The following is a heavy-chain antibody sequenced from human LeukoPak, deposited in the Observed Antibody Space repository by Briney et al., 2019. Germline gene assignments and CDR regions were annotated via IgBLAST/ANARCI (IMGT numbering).Heavy chain of an antibody. CDR3: ARRLRWSGYLDY. D-gene: IGHD2-8*01. Sequence: GGSLRLSCAASGFTFSSYGMHWVRQAPGEGLEWVAVIWYDGSNKYYADSVKGRFTISRDNSKNTLYLQMNSLRAEDTAVYYCARRLRWSGYLDYWGQGTLVTVSS. J-gene: IGHJ4*02. V-gene: IGHV3-33*01. CDR1: GFTFSSYG. CDR2: IWYDGSNK.